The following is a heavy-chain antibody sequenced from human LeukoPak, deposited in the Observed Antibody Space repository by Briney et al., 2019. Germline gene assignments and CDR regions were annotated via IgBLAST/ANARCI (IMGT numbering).Heavy chain of an antibody. CDR2: IIWAGGST. CDR1: GFTFYDYT. D-gene: IGHD3-16*01. J-gene: IGHJ4*02. CDR3: AKDIVPKTIYVPAFDY. Sequence: GGSLRLSCAASGFTFYDYTMQWVRQAPGKGLEWVSLIIWAGGSTYYADSVKGRFTISRDNSKNSLYLQMNSLRTEDTALYYCAKDIVPKTIYVPAFDYWGQGTLVTVSS. V-gene: IGHV3-43*01.